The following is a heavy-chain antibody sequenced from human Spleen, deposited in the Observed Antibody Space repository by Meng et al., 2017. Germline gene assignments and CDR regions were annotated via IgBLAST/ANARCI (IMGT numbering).Heavy chain of an antibody. CDR2: INTITGNP. Sequence: ASVKVSCKVSGYTFTSYAMTWVRQAPGQGLEWMGWINTITGNPTYAQGFTGRFVFSLDSSVSTAYLKISGLKAEDTAVYYCARRFSSSWFDPWGQGTLVTVSS. CDR1: GYTFTSYA. V-gene: IGHV7-4-1*02. J-gene: IGHJ5*02. D-gene: IGHD2-2*01. CDR3: ARRFSSSWFDP.